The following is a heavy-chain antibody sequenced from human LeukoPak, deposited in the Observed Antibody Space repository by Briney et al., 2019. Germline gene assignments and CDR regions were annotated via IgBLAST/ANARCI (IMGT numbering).Heavy chain of an antibody. J-gene: IGHJ4*02. V-gene: IGHV3-21*01. Sequence: GGSLRLSCAASGFTFSSYSMNWVRQAPGKGLEWVSSISSSSSYIYYADSVKGRFTISRDNAKNSLYLQMNSLRAEDTAVYYCARDISGSYYFDYWGQGTLVIVSS. CDR3: ARDISGSYYFDY. D-gene: IGHD1-26*01. CDR1: GFTFSSYS. CDR2: ISSSSSYI.